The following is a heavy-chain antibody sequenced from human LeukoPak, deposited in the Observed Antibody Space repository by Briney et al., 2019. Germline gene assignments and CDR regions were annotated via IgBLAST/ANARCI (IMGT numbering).Heavy chain of an antibody. Sequence: ASVKVSCKASGYTFTSYGISWVRQAPGQGLEWMGWISAYNGNTNYAQKLQGRVTMTTDTSTSTAYMELRSLRSDDTAVYYCARDREGSYYDMLTGYRSNYGMDVWGQGTTVTVSS. V-gene: IGHV1-18*01. CDR3: ARDREGSYYDMLTGYRSNYGMDV. CDR2: ISAYNGNT. J-gene: IGHJ6*02. D-gene: IGHD3-9*01. CDR1: GYTFTSYG.